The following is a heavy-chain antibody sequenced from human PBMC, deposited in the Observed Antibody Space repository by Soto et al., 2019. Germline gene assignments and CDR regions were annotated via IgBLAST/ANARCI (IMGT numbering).Heavy chain of an antibody. CDR3: AGYGGDDSSGYISPFGGFDY. V-gene: IGHV1-69*01. CDR1: GGTFSSYA. Sequence: QVQLVQSGAEVKKPGSSVKVSCKASGGTFSSYAISWVRQAPGQGLEWMGGIIPIFGTANYAQKFQGRVTITADESTRTACMELSSLRSEDTAVYYCAGYGGDDSSGYISPFGGFDYWGQGTLVTVSS. D-gene: IGHD3-22*01. J-gene: IGHJ4*02. CDR2: IIPIFGTA.